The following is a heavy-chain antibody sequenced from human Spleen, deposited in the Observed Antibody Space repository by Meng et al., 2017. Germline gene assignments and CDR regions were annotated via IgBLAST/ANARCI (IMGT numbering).Heavy chain of an antibody. J-gene: IGHJ6*02. CDR2: ITTSGATI. Sequence: GESLKISCAASGFTFSNYEMNWVRQAPGKGLEWVSYITTSGATIYYADSVKGRFTISRDNAKNSLYLQMNSLRAEDTAIYYCARDLSNEASYYYYGMDVWGQGTTVTVSS. CDR1: GFTFSNYE. V-gene: IGHV3-48*03. CDR3: ARDLSNEASYYYYGMDV. D-gene: IGHD5/OR15-5a*01.